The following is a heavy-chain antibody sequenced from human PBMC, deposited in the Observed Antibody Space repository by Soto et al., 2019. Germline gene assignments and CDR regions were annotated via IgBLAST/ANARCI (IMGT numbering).Heavy chain of an antibody. Sequence: GESLKISCKGSGYSFTSYWISWVRQMPGKGLEWMGRIDPSDSYTNYSPSFQGHVTISADKSISTAYLQWCSLKASDTAMYYCARWVGSGWSEDYWGQGTLVTVSS. V-gene: IGHV5-10-1*01. J-gene: IGHJ4*02. CDR2: IDPSDSYT. CDR3: ARWVGSGWSEDY. D-gene: IGHD6-19*01. CDR1: GYSFTSYW.